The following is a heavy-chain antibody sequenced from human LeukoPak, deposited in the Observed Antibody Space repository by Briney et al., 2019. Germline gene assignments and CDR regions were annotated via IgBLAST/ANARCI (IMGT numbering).Heavy chain of an antibody. D-gene: IGHD5-18*01. CDR3: AREGDTAMGHYYYYYMDV. CDR1: GYTFTSYY. Sequence: ASVKVSCKASGYTFTSYYMHWVRQAPGQGLEWMGIINPSGGSTSYAQKFQGRVTMTRDTSTSTVYVELSSLRSEDTAVYYCAREGDTAMGHYYYYYMDVWGKGTTVTISS. J-gene: IGHJ6*03. V-gene: IGHV1-46*01. CDR2: INPSGGST.